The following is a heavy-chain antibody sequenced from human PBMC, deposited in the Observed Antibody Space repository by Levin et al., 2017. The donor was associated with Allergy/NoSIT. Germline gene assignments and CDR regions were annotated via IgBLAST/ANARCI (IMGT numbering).Heavy chain of an antibody. CDR3: CTQFQW. Sequence: ETLSLTCAASGFSLSNAWMNWVRQAPGKGLEWVGRISTKTDGAATDYAAPVKGRFTISRDDSTNTLYLQMNNLKIEDTAVYYCCTQFQWWGQGTLVTVSS. V-gene: IGHV3-15*01. J-gene: IGHJ4*02. D-gene: IGHD6-19*01. CDR2: ISTKTDGAAT. CDR1: GFSLSNAW.